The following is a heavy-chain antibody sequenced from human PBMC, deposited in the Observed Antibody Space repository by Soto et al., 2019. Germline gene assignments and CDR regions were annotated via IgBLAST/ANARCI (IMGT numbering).Heavy chain of an antibody. CDR3: ATDPTYYYDSSGYYPGYYYGMDV. CDR1: GFTFSSYA. J-gene: IGHJ6*02. D-gene: IGHD3-22*01. V-gene: IGHV3-23*01. CDR2: ISGSGGST. Sequence: SLRLSCAASGFTFSSYAMSWVRQAPGKGLEWVSAISGSGGSTYYADSVKGRFTISRDNSKNTLYLQMNSLRAEDTAVYYCATDPTYYYDSSGYYPGYYYGMDVWGQGTTVTVSS.